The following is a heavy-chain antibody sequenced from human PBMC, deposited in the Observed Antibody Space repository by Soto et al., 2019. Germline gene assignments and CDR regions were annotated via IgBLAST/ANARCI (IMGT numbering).Heavy chain of an antibody. J-gene: IGHJ6*02. Sequence: SETLSLTCGLSGSLPVGSLSTYFWTWIRQPPGKGLEWIGEINHSGSPNYSPSLRGRVTISLDTSKKQFSLNLSSVTAADTAVYFCARARFSQWSQDYYGLDVWGQGTAVTVSS. D-gene: IGHD3-3*01. CDR3: ARARFSQWSQDYYGLDV. V-gene: IGHV4-34*01. CDR1: GSLPVGSLSTYF. CDR2: INHSGSP.